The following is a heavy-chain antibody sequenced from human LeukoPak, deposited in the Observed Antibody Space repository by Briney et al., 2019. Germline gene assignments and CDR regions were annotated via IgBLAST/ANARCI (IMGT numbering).Heavy chain of an antibody. J-gene: IGHJ4*02. CDR2: HAWDGDK. D-gene: IGHD3-10*01. CDR3: ARSQYYYGSGSYYPGLFDY. CDR1: GFSLSTRGMC. Sequence: CGPTLSNPTQTLTLTCTFSGFSLSTRGMCVSWIRQPPGKALERLAPHAWDGDKYYSTSLQTRRTISKDTSKHQEVLTMTNMDPVDTATYYCARSQYYYGSGSYYPGLFDYWGQGTLVTVSS. V-gene: IGHV2-70*01.